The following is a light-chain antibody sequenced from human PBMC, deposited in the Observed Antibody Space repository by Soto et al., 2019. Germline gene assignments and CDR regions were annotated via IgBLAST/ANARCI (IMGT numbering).Light chain of an antibody. CDR1: QSVSSR. CDR3: QQYGSPPIT. CDR2: GAS. J-gene: IGKJ5*01. Sequence: EIVLTQSPGTLSLSPGERATLSCRASQSVSSRLAWYQQKPGQAPRLLISGASSRATGIPDRFSGSGSATDFTLTISRLEPEDFALYYCQQYGSPPITFGQGTQLEIK. V-gene: IGKV3-20*01.